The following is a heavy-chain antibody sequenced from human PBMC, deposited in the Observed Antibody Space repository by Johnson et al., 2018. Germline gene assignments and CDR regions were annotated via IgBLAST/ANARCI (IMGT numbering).Heavy chain of an antibody. CDR2: ISTSSSYI. Sequence: VQLVQSGGGLVKPGGSLRLTCAASGFIFGTYSMNWVRQAPGKGLEWVSSISTSSSYINYADSVKGRFTISRDNAKNSLYLQMNSLRAEDTAVYYCARDLTTVTTNSEYFQPWVQGTLVTVSS. CDR3: ARDLTTVTTNSEYFQP. CDR1: GFIFGTYS. J-gene: IGHJ1*01. V-gene: IGHV3-21*01. D-gene: IGHD4-17*01.